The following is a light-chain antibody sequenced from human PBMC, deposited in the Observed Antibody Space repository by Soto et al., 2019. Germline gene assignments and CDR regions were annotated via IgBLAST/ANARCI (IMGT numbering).Light chain of an antibody. CDR2: GAS. Sequence: EIELTQSPGTLSLSLGERATLSCRASQSISSNYLAWYQHEPGQAPRLLIYGASSRATGVPDRFSGSGSGTDFTLTISSLEPGDFAVYYCQQYGSSPRTFGQGTKVEVK. CDR3: QQYGSSPRT. J-gene: IGKJ1*01. V-gene: IGKV3-20*01. CDR1: QSISSNY.